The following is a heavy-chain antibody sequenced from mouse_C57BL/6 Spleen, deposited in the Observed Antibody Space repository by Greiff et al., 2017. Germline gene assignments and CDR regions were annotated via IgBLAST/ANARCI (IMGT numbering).Heavy chain of an antibody. CDR1: GYAFSSSW. J-gene: IGHJ2*01. Sequence: QVQLQQSGPELVKPGASVKISCKASGYAFSSSWMNWVKQRPGKGLEWIGRIYPGDGDTNYNGKFKGKATLTADKSSSTAYMQLSSLTSEDSAVYFCASNSYYFDYWGQGTTLTVSS. V-gene: IGHV1-82*01. CDR2: IYPGDGDT. D-gene: IGHD1-3*01. CDR3: ASNSYYFDY.